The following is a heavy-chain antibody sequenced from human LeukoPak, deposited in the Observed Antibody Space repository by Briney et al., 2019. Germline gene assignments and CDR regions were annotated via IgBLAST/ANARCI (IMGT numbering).Heavy chain of an antibody. CDR2: ISSGSTV. Sequence: GGSLRLSCAASGFTFSSYEMNWVRQAPGKGLEWGSYISSGSTVYDADSVKGRFTISRDNAKNSLYLQMNSLRAEDTAVYYCARESIAVAGAPFDYWGQGTLVTVSS. CDR3: ARESIAVAGAPFDY. D-gene: IGHD6-19*01. CDR1: GFTFSSYE. V-gene: IGHV3-48*03. J-gene: IGHJ4*02.